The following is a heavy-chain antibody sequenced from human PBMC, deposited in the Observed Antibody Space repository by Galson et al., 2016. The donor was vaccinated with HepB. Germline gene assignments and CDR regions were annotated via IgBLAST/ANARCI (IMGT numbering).Heavy chain of an antibody. CDR1: GFNFSSFG. D-gene: IGHD6-13*01. CDR2: IRSNGSTI. V-gene: IGHV3-48*03. Sequence: SLRLSCAASGFNFSSFGMNWVRQAPGKGLEWVSYIRSNGSTIYYADSVKGRFTISRDNAKNSLSLQMNSLRVEDTAVYYCARVISRAPKGVDYWGQGTLVTVAS. J-gene: IGHJ4*02. CDR3: ARVISRAPKGVDY.